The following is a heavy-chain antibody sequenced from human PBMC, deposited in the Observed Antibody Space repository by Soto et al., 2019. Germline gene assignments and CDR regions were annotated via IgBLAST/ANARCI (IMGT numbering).Heavy chain of an antibody. D-gene: IGHD6-19*01. CDR3: ARGGRDAGWYVPYFDH. Sequence: GASVKVSCKASGYTFTGYYIHWVRQAPGQGLEWMGWIKPNSGGTNYAQKFQGWVTMTRDTSISTAYMELSRLKSDDTAVYYCARGGRDAGWYVPYFDHWGQGSLVTVSS. J-gene: IGHJ4*02. CDR2: IKPNSGGT. CDR1: GYTFTGYY. V-gene: IGHV1-2*04.